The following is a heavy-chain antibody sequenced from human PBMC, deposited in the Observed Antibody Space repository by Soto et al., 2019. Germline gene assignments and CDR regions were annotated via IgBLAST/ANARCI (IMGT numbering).Heavy chain of an antibody. CDR2: IKRKTDGGTT. J-gene: IGHJ6*02. CDR3: TTDQVDYYGMDV. CDR1: GFTFSKAG. V-gene: IGHV3-15*07. Sequence: EVQLVESGGGLVKPGGSLRLSCAASGFTFSKAGINWVRQAPGRGLEWVGRIKRKTDGGTTDYDAPVKGRFTISRDDSNNPLYLQMNSLKTEDTAVYYCTTDQVDYYGMDVWGQGTTVTVSS.